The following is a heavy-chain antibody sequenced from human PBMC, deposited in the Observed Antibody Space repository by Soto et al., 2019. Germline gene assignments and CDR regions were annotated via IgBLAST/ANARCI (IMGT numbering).Heavy chain of an antibody. J-gene: IGHJ4*02. Sequence: QVQLVQSGAEVKKPGASVKVSCKASGYMFTSYGFSWVRQAPGQGLEWLGWISAHTGSRVYAPRLQGRVSMTTDTASATAYMELRSRRSDDTTVYYCARDFFDSRAQCDYWGQGTLVTVSS. CDR3: ARDFFDSRAQCDY. V-gene: IGHV1-18*01. CDR2: ISAHTGSR. CDR1: GYMFTSYG. D-gene: IGHD3-22*01.